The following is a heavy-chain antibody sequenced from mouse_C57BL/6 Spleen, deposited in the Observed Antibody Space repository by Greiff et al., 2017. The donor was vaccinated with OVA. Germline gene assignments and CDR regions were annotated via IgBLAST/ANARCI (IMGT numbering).Heavy chain of an antibody. CDR3: ARSGASYGSNY. D-gene: IGHD1-1*01. J-gene: IGHJ2*01. Sequence: QVQLQQPGAELVRPGSSVKLSCKASGYTFTSYWMAWVKQRPGQGLEWIGNIYPSDSETHYNQKFKDKATLTVDKSSSTAYMQLSSLTSEDSAVYYCARSGASYGSNYWGQGTTLTVSS. V-gene: IGHV1-61*01. CDR2: IYPSDSET. CDR1: GYTFTSYW.